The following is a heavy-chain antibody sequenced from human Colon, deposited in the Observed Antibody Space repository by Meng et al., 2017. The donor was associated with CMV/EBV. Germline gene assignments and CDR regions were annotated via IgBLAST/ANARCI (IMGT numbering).Heavy chain of an antibody. V-gene: IGHV3-7*01. CDR1: GFSFSTSW. D-gene: IGHD1-1*01. Sequence: LRLSCAASGFSFSTSWMTWVRQAPGKGLECVATIRYDGSEQYYVDSVKGRFSISRDNAHKSLYLQMNSLRAEDTAVYYCVRDYRQLAYWGQGTLVTVSS. J-gene: IGHJ4*02. CDR3: VRDYRQLAY. CDR2: IRYDGSEQ.